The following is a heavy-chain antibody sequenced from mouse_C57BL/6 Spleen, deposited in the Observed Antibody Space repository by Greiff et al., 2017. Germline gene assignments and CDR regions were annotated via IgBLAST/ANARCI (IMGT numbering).Heavy chain of an antibody. CDR2: INYDGSST. CDR3: ARDSDGYRYFDV. Sequence: EVQVVESEGGLVQPGSSMKLSCTASGFTFSDYYMAWVRQVPEKGLEWVANINYDGSSTYYLDSLKSRFIISRDNAKNILYLQMSSLKSEDTATYYCARDSDGYRYFDVWGTGTTVTVSS. CDR1: GFTFSDYY. D-gene: IGHD2-3*01. J-gene: IGHJ1*03. V-gene: IGHV5-16*01.